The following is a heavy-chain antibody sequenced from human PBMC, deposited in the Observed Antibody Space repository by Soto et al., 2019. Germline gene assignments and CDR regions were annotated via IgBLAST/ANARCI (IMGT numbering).Heavy chain of an antibody. J-gene: IGHJ5*02. CDR2: INPNSGGT. D-gene: IGHD5-18*01. CDR1: GYTFTGYY. V-gene: IGHV1-2*02. CDR3: ARVRADTRGYSYGYGWFDP. Sequence: QVQLVQSGAEVKKPGASVKVSCKASGYTFTGYYMHWVRQAPGQGLEWMGWINPNSGGTNYAQKFQGRVTMTRDTSISTAYMELSRLRSDDTAVYYCARVRADTRGYSYGYGWFDPWGQGTLVTVSS.